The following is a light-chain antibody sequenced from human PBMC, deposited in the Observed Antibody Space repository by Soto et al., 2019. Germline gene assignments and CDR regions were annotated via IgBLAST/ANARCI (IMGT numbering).Light chain of an antibody. CDR1: ESISSW. J-gene: IGKJ1*01. CDR3: QHYDTFSWT. Sequence: DIQMTQSPSTLSASVGDRVTITCRASESISSWLAWFQQRPGKAPKVLIAGASGLMNGVPSTFSGSGSGTEFALTISSVQPDDFATYFCQHYDTFSWTFGQGTKVDI. CDR2: GAS. V-gene: IGKV1-5*01.